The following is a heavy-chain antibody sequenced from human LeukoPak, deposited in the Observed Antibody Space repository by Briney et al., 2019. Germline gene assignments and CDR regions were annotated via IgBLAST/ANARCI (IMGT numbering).Heavy chain of an antibody. CDR1: GFSLSNSA. Sequence: PGGSLRLSCAASGFSLSNSAMSWVRQAPGKGLEWVSLIIASSASTFYADSVKGRFTISRDNSKNTLYLQMNSLRAEDTAVYYCAKGAYDYIEMGYFDYWGQGTLVTVSS. CDR3: AKGAYDYIEMGYFDY. J-gene: IGHJ4*02. D-gene: IGHD5-12*01. CDR2: IIASSAST. V-gene: IGHV3-23*01.